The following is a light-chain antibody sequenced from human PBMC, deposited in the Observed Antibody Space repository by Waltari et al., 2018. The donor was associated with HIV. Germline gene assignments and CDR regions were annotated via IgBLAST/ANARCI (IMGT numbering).Light chain of an antibody. Sequence: QSVLTQPPSVSAAPGQKVTLFCSVSFSNIGKNSVSWYRQFPGTAPKLLIYDNNKRDSGIPERFSASKSGSSATLGIAGLQTGDEADYYCGTWDANLNGGVFGGGTKLTVL. J-gene: IGLJ3*02. CDR1: FSNIGKNS. CDR2: DNN. V-gene: IGLV1-51*01. CDR3: GTWDANLNGGV.